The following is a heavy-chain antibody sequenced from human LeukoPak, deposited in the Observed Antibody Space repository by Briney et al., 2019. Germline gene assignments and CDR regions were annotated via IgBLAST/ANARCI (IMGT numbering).Heavy chain of an antibody. J-gene: IGHJ5*02. CDR1: GYTFTGYY. V-gene: IGHV1-2*02. D-gene: IGHD6-19*01. Sequence: ASVKVSCKASGYTFTGYYMHWVRQAPGQGLEWMGWINPNSGGTNYAQKFQGRVTMTRDTSISTAYMELSRLRPDDTAVYYCAREGAVARDWFDPWGQGTLVTVSS. CDR2: INPNSGGT. CDR3: AREGAVARDWFDP.